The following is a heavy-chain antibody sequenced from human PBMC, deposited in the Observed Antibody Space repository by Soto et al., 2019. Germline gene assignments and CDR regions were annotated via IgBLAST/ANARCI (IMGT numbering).Heavy chain of an antibody. CDR2: IWYDGSNK. CDR3: ARGDYYDSSGYAFDI. V-gene: IGHV3-33*01. Sequence: QVQLVESGGGVVQPGRSLRLSCAASGFTFSSYGMHWVRQAPGKGLEWVAVIWYDGSNKYYADSVKGRFTISRDNSKNTLYRQMNSLRAEDTAVYYCARGDYYDSSGYAFDIWGQGTMVTVSS. D-gene: IGHD3-22*01. CDR1: GFTFSSYG. J-gene: IGHJ3*02.